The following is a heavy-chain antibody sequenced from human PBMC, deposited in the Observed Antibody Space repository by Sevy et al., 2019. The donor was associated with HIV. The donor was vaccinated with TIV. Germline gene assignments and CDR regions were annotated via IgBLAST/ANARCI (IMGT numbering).Heavy chain of an antibody. CDR2: IIPIFGTA. CDR3: AGEGNKDFWSGYQTYYYYGMDV. V-gene: IGHV1-69*13. CDR1: GGTFSSYA. J-gene: IGHJ6*02. Sequence: ASVKVSCKASGGTFSSYAISWVRQAPGQGLEWMGGIIPIFGTANYAQKFQGRVTITADESTSTAYMELSSLRSEDTAVYDCAGEGNKDFWSGYQTYYYYGMDVWGQGTTVTVSS. D-gene: IGHD3-3*01.